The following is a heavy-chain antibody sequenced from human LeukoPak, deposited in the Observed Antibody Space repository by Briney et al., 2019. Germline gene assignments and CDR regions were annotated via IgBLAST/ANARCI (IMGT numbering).Heavy chain of an antibody. J-gene: IGHJ4*02. CDR3: TTVFGYCSSTSCSWSDY. Sequence: KPGGSLRLSCAASGFTFSNAWMSWVRQAPGKGLEWVGRIKSKTDGGTTDYAAPVKGRFTISRDDSKNTLYLQMNSLKPEDTAVYYCTTVFGYCSSTSCSWSDYWGQGTLVTVSS. V-gene: IGHV3-15*01. CDR2: IKSKTDGGTT. D-gene: IGHD2-2*01. CDR1: GFTFSNAW.